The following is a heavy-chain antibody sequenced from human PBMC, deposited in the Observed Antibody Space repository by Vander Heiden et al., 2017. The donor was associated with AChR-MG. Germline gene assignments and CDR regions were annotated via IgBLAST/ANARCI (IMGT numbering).Heavy chain of an antibody. CDR1: GFSLTTTGVG. CDR2: IYWDDDK. CDR3: AHRADFWYFDL. Sequence: QITLKESGPTLVKPTQTLTLTCPFSGFSLTTTGVGVGWVRQPPGKALVWLALIYWDDDKRYSPSLKSRLTITKDTSKNQVVLTMTNMDPVDTATYYCAHRADFWYFDLWGRGTLVTVSS. V-gene: IGHV2-5*02. J-gene: IGHJ2*01.